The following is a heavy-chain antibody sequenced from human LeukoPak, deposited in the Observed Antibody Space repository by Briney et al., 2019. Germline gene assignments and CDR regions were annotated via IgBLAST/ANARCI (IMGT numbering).Heavy chain of an antibody. J-gene: IGHJ4*02. V-gene: IGHV1-18*01. Sequence: SVRVSCKASGYTFTSYGISWVRQAPGQGLEWMGWISAYNGNTNYAQKLQGRVTITRDTSASIAYMELSSLTSEDTAVYYCARPYSSRGLDSWGQGTLVTVSS. D-gene: IGHD6-13*01. CDR2: ISAYNGNT. CDR1: GYTFTSYG. CDR3: ARPYSSRGLDS.